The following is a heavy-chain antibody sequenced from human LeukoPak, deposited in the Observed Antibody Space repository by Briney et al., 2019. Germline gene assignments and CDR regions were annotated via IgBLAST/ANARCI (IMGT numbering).Heavy chain of an antibody. Sequence: SETLSLTCTVSGGSISSSSYYWGWIRQPPGKGLEWIGSIYYSGSTYYNPSLKSRVTISVDTSKNQFSLKLSSVTAADTAVYYCARRSSVGYCSSISCYEDYWGQGTLVTVSS. J-gene: IGHJ4*02. CDR2: IYYSGST. CDR3: ARRSSVGYCSSISCYEDY. D-gene: IGHD2-2*01. CDR1: GGSISSSSYY. V-gene: IGHV4-39*01.